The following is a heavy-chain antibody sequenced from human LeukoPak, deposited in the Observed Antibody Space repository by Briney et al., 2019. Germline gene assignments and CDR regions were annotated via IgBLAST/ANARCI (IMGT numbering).Heavy chain of an antibody. Sequence: NPSETLSLTCTVSGGSISSYYWSWIRQPPGKGLEWIGYIYTSGSTNYNPSLKSRVTISVDTSKNQFSLKLSSMTAADTAVYYCARTRSITGTKFWFDPWGQGTLVTVSS. CDR1: GGSISSYY. J-gene: IGHJ5*02. CDR3: ARTRSITGTKFWFDP. D-gene: IGHD1-7*01. V-gene: IGHV4-4*09. CDR2: IYTSGST.